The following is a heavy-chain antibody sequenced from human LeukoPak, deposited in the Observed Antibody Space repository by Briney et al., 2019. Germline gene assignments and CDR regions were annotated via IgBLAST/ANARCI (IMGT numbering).Heavy chain of an antibody. D-gene: IGHD5-18*01. CDR2: ISSNGGST. V-gene: IGHV3-64*02. CDR3: ARDSGTAMSQHHFDY. Sequence: GGSLRLSCAASGFTFSSYAMHWVRQAPGKGLEYVSAISSNGGSTYYADSVKGRFTISRDNSKNTLYLQMGSLRAEDMAVYYCARDSGTAMSQHHFDYWGQGTLVTVSS. CDR1: GFTFSSYA. J-gene: IGHJ4*02.